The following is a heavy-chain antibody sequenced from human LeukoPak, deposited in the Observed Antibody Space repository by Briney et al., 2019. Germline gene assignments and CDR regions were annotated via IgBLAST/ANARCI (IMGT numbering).Heavy chain of an antibody. CDR1: GFTFSSYA. CDR2: ISYDGSNK. V-gene: IGHV3-30*04. CDR3: ARGGRGEAVARSPPNC. J-gene: IGHJ4*02. Sequence: GGSLRLSCAASGFTFSSYAMHWVRQAPGKGLEWVAVISYDGSNKYYADSVKGRFTISRDNSKNTLYLQMNSLRAEDTAVYYCARGGRGEAVARSPPNCWGQGTLVTVSS. D-gene: IGHD6-19*01.